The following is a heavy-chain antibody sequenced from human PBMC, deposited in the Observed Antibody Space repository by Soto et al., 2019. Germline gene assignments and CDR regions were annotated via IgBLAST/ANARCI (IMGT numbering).Heavy chain of an antibody. V-gene: IGHV1-69*13. D-gene: IGHD1-26*01. CDR1: GGTFSRYA. CDR3: ARSLYSGSYSDYYYGMDV. CDR2: IIPIFGTA. J-gene: IGHJ6*02. Sequence: SVKVSCKASGGTFSRYAISWVRQAPGQGLEWMGGIIPIFGTANYAQKFQGRVTITADESTSTAYMELSSLRSEDTAVYYCARSLYSGSYSDYYYGMDVWGQGTTVTVSS.